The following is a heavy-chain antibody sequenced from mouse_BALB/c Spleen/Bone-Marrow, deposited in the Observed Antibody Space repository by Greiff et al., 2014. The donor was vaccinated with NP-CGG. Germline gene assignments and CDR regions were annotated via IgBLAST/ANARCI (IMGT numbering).Heavy chain of an antibody. V-gene: IGHV14-4*02. D-gene: IGHD2-4*01. Sequence: VQLQQPGAELVRSGASVKLSCTASGFNIKDYYMHWVKQRPEQGLEGIGWIDPENGDTEYAPKFQGKATMTADTSSNTAYLQLSSLTSEDTAVYYCNARGDYDFDYFDYWGQGTTLTVSS. CDR1: GFNIKDYY. CDR2: IDPENGDT. J-gene: IGHJ2*01. CDR3: NARGDYDFDYFDY.